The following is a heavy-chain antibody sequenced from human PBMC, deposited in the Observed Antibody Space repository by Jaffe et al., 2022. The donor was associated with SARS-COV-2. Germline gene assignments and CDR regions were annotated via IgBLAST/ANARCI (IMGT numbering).Heavy chain of an antibody. CDR3: ARGWDYYGSGSYYPSVAYYMDV. D-gene: IGHD3-10*01. V-gene: IGHV4-61*01. CDR2: YSGST. Sequence: QVQLQESGPGLVKPSETLSLICTVSGGSVSSTTYYWGWIRQPPGKGLEWIGYSGSTNYNPSLQGRVSMSVDTSKNQFSLNLRSVTAADTAVYYCARGWDYYGSGSYYPSVAYYMDVWGKGTTVIVSS. J-gene: IGHJ6*03. CDR1: GGSVSSTTYY.